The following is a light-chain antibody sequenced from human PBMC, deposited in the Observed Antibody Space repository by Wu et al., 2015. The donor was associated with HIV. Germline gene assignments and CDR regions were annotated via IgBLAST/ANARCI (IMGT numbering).Light chain of an antibody. J-gene: IGKJ4*01. CDR1: QSVRRS. Sequence: EIVLTQSPATLSLSPGERATLSCRASQSVRRSLAWYQQKPGQAPRLLIYDASNRATGTPDRFSGSGSGTDFTLTISSLQPEDFAVYYCQQRSNWPPGLTFGGGTRVDIK. V-gene: IGKV3-11*01. CDR3: QQRSNWPPGLT. CDR2: DAS.